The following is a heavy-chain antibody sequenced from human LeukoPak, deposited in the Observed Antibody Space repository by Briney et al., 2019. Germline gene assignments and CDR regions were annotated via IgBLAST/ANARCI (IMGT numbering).Heavy chain of an antibody. V-gene: IGHV1-46*01. CDR1: GYTFTSYY. CDR2: INPSVGSA. D-gene: IGHD3-22*01. CDR3: ARTYYDDRLGMAFDI. Sequence: ASVKVSCKASGYTFTSYYMRWVRQAPGQGLEWMGIINPSVGSASYAQKFQGRVTMTRDISTSPVYMELSSLRSEDTAVYYCARTYYDDRLGMAFDIWGQGTMVTVSS. J-gene: IGHJ3*02.